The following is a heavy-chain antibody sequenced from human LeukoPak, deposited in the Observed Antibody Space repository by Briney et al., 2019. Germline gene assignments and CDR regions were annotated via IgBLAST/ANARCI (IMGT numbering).Heavy chain of an antibody. D-gene: IGHD3-22*01. J-gene: IGHJ3*02. V-gene: IGHV1-2*02. Sequence: GASVKVSCKASGYTFTGYYMYWVRQAPGQGLEWMGWINPKSGGTNYAQKFQGRVTMTRETSISTAYMELSRLRSDDTAVYYCARDFLHVYHYDSSGYVRGAFDIWGQGTKVTVSS. CDR2: INPKSGGT. CDR3: ARDFLHVYHYDSSGYVRGAFDI. CDR1: GYTFTGYY.